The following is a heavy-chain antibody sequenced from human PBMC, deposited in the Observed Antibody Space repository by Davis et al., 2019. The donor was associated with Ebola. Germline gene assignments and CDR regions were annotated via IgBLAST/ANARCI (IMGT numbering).Heavy chain of an antibody. CDR1: GFTFSNYA. CDR3: AKDRRRDTMIAVVITWIDY. J-gene: IGHJ4*02. Sequence: GESLKISCAASGFTFSNYAMNWVRQAPGKGLEWVSTISGSGDSTYYADSVKGRFTISRDDSKNTLYLQMTSLRAEDTAVYYCAKDRRRDTMIAVVITWIDYWGQGTLVTVSS. D-gene: IGHD3-22*01. V-gene: IGHV3-23*01. CDR2: ISGSGDST.